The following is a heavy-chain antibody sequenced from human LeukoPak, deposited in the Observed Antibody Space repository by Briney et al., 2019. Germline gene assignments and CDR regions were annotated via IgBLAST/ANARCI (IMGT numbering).Heavy chain of an antibody. CDR1: GFTFSSYA. CDR3: AKGSYLDSGGSFYFDY. J-gene: IGHJ4*01. Sequence: GGSLRLSCAASGFTFSSYAMSWVRQAPGKGLEWVSGISGSGDNTYYADSVKGRFTISRDNSKNTLYVQVNSLGTEDTAAYYCAKGSYLDSGGSFYFDYGGKEPWSPSPQ. V-gene: IGHV3-23*01. D-gene: IGHD3-22*01. CDR2: ISGSGDNT.